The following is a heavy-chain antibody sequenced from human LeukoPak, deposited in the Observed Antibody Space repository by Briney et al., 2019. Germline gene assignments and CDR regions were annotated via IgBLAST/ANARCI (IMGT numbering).Heavy chain of an antibody. D-gene: IGHD6-13*01. CDR2: ISPDGSEQ. J-gene: IGHJ4*02. CDR1: GFXFSSVW. V-gene: IGHV3-7*04. CDR3: ARDNAAVPGGDY. Sequence: GESLRLSCAASGFXFSSVWMSWVRQAPGKGLKWVANISPDGSEQNYVDSVKGRFTISRDTAKNSVYLQMNSLRDADTAVYYCARDNAAVPGGDYWGQGALVTVSS.